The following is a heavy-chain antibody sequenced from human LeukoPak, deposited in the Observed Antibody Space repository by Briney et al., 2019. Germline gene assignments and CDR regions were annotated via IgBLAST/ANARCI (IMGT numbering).Heavy chain of an antibody. CDR1: GGSFSGYY. Sequence: SETLSLTCAVYGGSFSGYYWSWIRQPPGKGLEWIGEINHSGSTNYNPSLKSRVTISVDKSKNQFSLKLSSVTAADTAVYYCASIDGEGWFDPWGQGTLVTVSS. CDR3: ASIDGEGWFDP. J-gene: IGHJ5*02. V-gene: IGHV4-34*01. D-gene: IGHD4-17*01. CDR2: INHSGST.